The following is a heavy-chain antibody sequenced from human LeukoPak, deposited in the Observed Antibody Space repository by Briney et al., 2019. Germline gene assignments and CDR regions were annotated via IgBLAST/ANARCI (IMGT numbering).Heavy chain of an antibody. V-gene: IGHV4-34*01. Sequence: SETLSLTCAVYGGSFSGYYWSWIRQPPGKGLEWIGYIYYSGSTNYNPSLKSRVTISVDTSKNQFSLKMSSVTAADTAVYYCARRGVPTTPPTYYYYYMDVWGKGTTITISS. CDR2: IYYSGST. CDR3: ARRGVPTTPPTYYYYYMDV. CDR1: GGSFSGYY. J-gene: IGHJ6*03. D-gene: IGHD5-12*01.